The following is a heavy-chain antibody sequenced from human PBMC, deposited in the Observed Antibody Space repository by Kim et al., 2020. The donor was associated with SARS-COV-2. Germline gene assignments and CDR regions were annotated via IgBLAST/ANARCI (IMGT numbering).Heavy chain of an antibody. J-gene: IGHJ6*04. CDR1: GFTFSDYY. V-gene: IGHV3-11*05. CDR2: ISSSSSYT. Sequence: GGSLRLSCAASGFTFSDYYMSWIRQAPGKGLEWVSYISSSSSYTNYADSVKGRFTISRDNAKNSLYLQMNSLRAEDTAVYYCARVGYDYVWGSYRDYYYYYGIDVWGKGPGVTVSS. CDR3: ARVGYDYVWGSYRDYYYYYGIDV. D-gene: IGHD3-16*02.